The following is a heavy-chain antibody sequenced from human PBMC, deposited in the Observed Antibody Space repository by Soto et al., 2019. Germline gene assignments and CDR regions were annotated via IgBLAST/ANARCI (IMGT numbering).Heavy chain of an antibody. CDR2: IYYSGST. CDR3: AREAIAAAAYNWFDP. J-gene: IGHJ5*02. D-gene: IGHD6-13*01. V-gene: IGHV4-31*03. CDR1: GGSISSGGYY. Sequence: SETLSLTCTVSGGSISSGGYYWSWIRQHPGKDLEWIGYIYYSGSTYYNPSLKSRVTISVDTSKNQFSLKLSSVTAADTAVYYCAREAIAAAAYNWFDPWGQGTLVTVSS.